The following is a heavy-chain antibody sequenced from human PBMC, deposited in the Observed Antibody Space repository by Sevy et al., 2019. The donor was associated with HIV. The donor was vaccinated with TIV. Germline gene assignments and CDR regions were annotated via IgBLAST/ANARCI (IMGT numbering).Heavy chain of an antibody. V-gene: IGHV4-39*01. CDR3: ARQGYCSGGSCYSRATDFDY. J-gene: IGHJ4*02. Sequence: SETLSLTCTVSGGSISSSSYYWGWIRQPPGKGLEWIGSIYYSGSTYYNPSLKSRVTISVDTSKNQFSLKLSSVTAADTAVYYCARQGYCSGGSCYSRATDFDYWGQGTLVTVSS. CDR2: IYYSGST. CDR1: GGSISSSSYY. D-gene: IGHD2-15*01.